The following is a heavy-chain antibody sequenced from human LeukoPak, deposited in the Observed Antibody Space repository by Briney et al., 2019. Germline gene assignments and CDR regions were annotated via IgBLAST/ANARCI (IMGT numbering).Heavy chain of an antibody. J-gene: IGHJ4*02. CDR1: GDSISSGGYF. Sequence: SETLSLTCTVSGDSISSGGYFWVWIRQPPGKGLEWTGSIYCSGSTYYNSSLRSRLTISVDRSKNQFSLRLSSVTAADTAMYYRARGVVVVTAVRFGYWGQGTLVTVAS. CDR3: ARGVVVVTAVRFGY. V-gene: IGHV4-39*07. D-gene: IGHD2-21*02. CDR2: IYCSGST.